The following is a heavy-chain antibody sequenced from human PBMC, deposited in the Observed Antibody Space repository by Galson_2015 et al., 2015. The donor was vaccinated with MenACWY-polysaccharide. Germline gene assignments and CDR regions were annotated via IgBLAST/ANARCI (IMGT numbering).Heavy chain of an antibody. D-gene: IGHD3-22*01. J-gene: IGHJ4*02. Sequence: SLRLSCAASGFTFSSYGMHWVRQAPGKGLEWVAVISYDGSNEYYADSVKGRFTISRDNSKNTLYLQMNSLRAEDTAVYYCAKAPPLGDSSGYYRNPDFDYWGQGTLVTVSS. V-gene: IGHV3-30*18. CDR2: ISYDGSNE. CDR3: AKAPPLGDSSGYYRNPDFDY. CDR1: GFTFSSYG.